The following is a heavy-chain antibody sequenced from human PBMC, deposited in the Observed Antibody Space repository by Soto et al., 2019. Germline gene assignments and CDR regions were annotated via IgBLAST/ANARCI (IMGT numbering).Heavy chain of an antibody. V-gene: IGHV1-2*02. CDR2: IKTNSGGT. CDR1: GYTFTGYY. CDR3: ARDLLLTLTVYYQPPVIDY. J-gene: IGHJ4*02. D-gene: IGHD3-9*01. Sequence: GAPVKCSFKAFGYTFTGYYMHWVRQAPGQGLEWMGWIKTNSGGTKYAQKFQRRVTMTRNTSISTADMELSRMRSEHTDGYYCARDLLLTLTVYYQPPVIDYWGQGTLVTVSS.